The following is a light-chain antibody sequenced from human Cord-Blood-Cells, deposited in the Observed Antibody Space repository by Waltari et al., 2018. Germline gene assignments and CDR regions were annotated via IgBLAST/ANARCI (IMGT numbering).Light chain of an antibody. V-gene: IGKV3-15*01. CDR3: QQYNNWPLT. J-gene: IGKJ4*01. CDR2: GAS. Sequence: EIVMTPSPATPSASPGERATLSCRASQSVSRNLAWYQQKPGQAPRLLIDGASTRATGIPARFSGSGSGTEFTLTISSLQSEDFAVYYCQQYNNWPLTFGGGTKVEIK. CDR1: QSVSRN.